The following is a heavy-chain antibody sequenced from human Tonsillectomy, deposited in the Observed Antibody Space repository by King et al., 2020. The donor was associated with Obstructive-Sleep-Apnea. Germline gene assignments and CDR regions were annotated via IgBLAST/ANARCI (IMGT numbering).Heavy chain of an antibody. V-gene: IGHV3-30*18. J-gene: IGHJ6*02. D-gene: IGHD6-13*01. Sequence: VQLVESGGGVVQPGRSLRLSCAASGFTFSSYGMHWVRRAPGKGLGWVAVISYDGSNKYYADSVKGRFTVSRDKSKNTLYLQMNSLRPEDTAVYYCAKEMIATAASGGMDVWGQGTTVTVSS. CDR2: ISYDGSNK. CDR3: AKEMIATAASGGMDV. CDR1: GFTFSSYG.